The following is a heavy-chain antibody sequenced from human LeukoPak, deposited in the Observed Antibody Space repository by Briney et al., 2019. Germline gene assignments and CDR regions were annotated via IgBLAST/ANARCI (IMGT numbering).Heavy chain of an antibody. D-gene: IGHD3-22*01. CDR2: LQSGGNA. CDR3: ARDHYDSRGDYVVDY. J-gene: IGHJ4*02. Sequence: SETLTVTCSNSGDSINSGGYYWNWTRHPPGKGLEWLAYLQSGGNAYFNPSVEGRCSISLDESQTQFFVKLTSVTDADTAVYFGARDHYDSRGDYVVDYWGQGTLVTVSS. CDR1: GDSINSGGYY. V-gene: IGHV4-31*03.